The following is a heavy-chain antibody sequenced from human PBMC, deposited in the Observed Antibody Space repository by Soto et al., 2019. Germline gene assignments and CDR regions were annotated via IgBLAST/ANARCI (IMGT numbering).Heavy chain of an antibody. D-gene: IGHD3-16*01. Sequence: QVQLVQSGAEVKNPGASVKVSCKASGYRFTSYGIGWVRQAPGQGLEWMGWINAYNGNTNYAQNLQGRVTLTTDTSTSTAYMELRSLRSNDTAVYYCAMVDVYVTSSPQDVWGQGTTVTVSS. V-gene: IGHV1-18*01. CDR2: INAYNGNT. CDR1: GYRFTSYG. CDR3: AMVDVYVTSSPQDV. J-gene: IGHJ6*02.